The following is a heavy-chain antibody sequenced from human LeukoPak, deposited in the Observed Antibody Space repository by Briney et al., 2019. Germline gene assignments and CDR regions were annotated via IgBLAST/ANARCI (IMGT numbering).Heavy chain of an antibody. CDR3: ARDGSGYSFDY. D-gene: IGHD3-22*01. CDR1: GGSISSGSYY. Sequence: SETLSLTCTVSGGSISSGSYYWSWIRQPAGKGLEWIGRIYTSGSTNYNPSLKSRVTISVDTSKNQFSLKLGSVTAADTAVYYCARDGSGYSFDYWGQGTLVTVSS. J-gene: IGHJ4*02. CDR2: IYTSGST. V-gene: IGHV4-61*02.